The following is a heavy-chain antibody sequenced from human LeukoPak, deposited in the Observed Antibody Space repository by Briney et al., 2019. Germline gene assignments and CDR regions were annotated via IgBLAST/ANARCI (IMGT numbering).Heavy chain of an antibody. J-gene: IGHJ4*02. V-gene: IGHV3-53*01. CDR3: ARGVEPLAANTLAY. CDR2: LYSDGNT. Sequence: PGGSLRLSCAATGLTVITNDITWDRQAPGKGLEWVSVLYSDGNTKYADSVQGRFTISRDNSKNTLYLEMNSPSPDDTAVYYCARGVEPLAANTLAYWGQGTLVTVSS. CDR1: GLTVITND. D-gene: IGHD1-14*01.